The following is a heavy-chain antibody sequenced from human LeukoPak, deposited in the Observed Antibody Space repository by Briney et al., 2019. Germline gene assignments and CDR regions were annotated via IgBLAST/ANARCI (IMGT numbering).Heavy chain of an antibody. J-gene: IGHJ4*02. D-gene: IGHD5-18*01. CDR3: ARDTESGYSLLDY. CDR2: INPNSGGT. CDR1: GYTFTGYY. V-gene: IGHV1-2*02. Sequence: GASVKVSCKASGYTFTGYYMHWVRQAPGQGLEWMGWINPNSGGTNYAQKFQGRVTMTRDTSISTAYMELSRLRSDDTAVYYCARDTESGYSLLDYWGQGTLVTVSS.